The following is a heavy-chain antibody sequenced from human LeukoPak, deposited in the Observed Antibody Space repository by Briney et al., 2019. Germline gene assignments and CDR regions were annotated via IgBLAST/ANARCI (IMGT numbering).Heavy chain of an antibody. Sequence: SETLSLTSAVYGGSFSGYYWSWIRQPPGKGLEWIGEINHSGSTNYNPSLKSRVTISVDTSKNQFSLKLSSVTAADTAVYYCARVHLYDISTGCDDYWGQGTLVTVSS. CDR1: GGSFSGYY. D-gene: IGHD3-9*01. CDR2: INHSGST. V-gene: IGHV4-34*01. CDR3: ARVHLYDISTGCDDY. J-gene: IGHJ4*02.